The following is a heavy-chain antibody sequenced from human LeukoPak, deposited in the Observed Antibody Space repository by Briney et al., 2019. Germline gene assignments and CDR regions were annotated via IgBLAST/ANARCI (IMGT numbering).Heavy chain of an antibody. V-gene: IGHV1-18*01. Sequence: GASVKVSCKASGYTFTRYGISWVRQAPGQGLEWMGWISCYNRDTNYAQNLQGRVTMTTDTSTTTVYMELRSLRPDDTAVYYCARDPSNTSGRNILFDYWGQGTLVTVSS. CDR3: ARDPSNTSGRNILFDY. CDR1: GYTFTRYG. D-gene: IGHD6-19*01. CDR2: ISCYNRDT. J-gene: IGHJ4*02.